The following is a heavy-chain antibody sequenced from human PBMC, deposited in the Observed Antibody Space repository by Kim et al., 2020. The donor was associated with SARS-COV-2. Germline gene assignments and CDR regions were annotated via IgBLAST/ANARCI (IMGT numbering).Heavy chain of an antibody. J-gene: IGHJ6*01. CDR1: GFTFSSYA. D-gene: IGHD2-2*02. Sequence: GGSLRLSCAASGFTFSSYAMSWVRQAPGKGLEWVSAISGGSTYYADSVKGRFTISRDNSKNTLYLQMNSLRADDTAVYYCAKVWSYCSSTSCYSYYYYG. V-gene: IGHV3-23*01. CDR2: ISGGST. CDR3: AKVWSYCSSTSCYSYYYYG.